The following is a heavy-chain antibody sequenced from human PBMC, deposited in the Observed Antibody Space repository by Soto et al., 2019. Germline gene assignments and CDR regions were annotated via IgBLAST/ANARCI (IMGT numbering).Heavy chain of an antibody. J-gene: IGHJ4*02. CDR1: GGSINSYW. D-gene: IGHD2-2*01. CDR3: VRDIGSYAYAEGY. Sequence: LSLTCSVSGGSINSYWWSWIRQPAGKGLEWIGRVYSSGTTDYNPSLNSRATMSVETSKNQFSLKLTSVTAADTAVYYCVRDIGSYAYAEGYWGQGIQVTVSS. CDR2: VYSSGTT. V-gene: IGHV4-4*07.